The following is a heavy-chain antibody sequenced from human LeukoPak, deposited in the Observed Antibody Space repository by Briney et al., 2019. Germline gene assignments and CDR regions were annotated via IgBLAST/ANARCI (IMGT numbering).Heavy chain of an antibody. D-gene: IGHD3-10*01. CDR2: ISYDGSNK. V-gene: IGHV3-30*03. CDR1: GFTFSSYG. J-gene: IGHJ6*03. CDR3: ARAGGVTMVRGVIVDYYYYYMDV. Sequence: GGSLRLSCAASGFTFSSYGMHWVRQAPGKGLEWVAVISYDGSNKYYADSVKGRFTISRDNSKNTLYLQMNSLRAEDTAVYYCARAGGVTMVRGVIVDYYYYYMDVWGKGTTVTVSS.